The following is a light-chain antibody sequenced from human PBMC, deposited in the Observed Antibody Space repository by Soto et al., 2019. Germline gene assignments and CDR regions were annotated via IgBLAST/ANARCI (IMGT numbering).Light chain of an antibody. CDR3: QQYDNSPTWT. CDR1: QSVSSSD. J-gene: IGKJ1*01. V-gene: IGKV3-20*01. CDR2: GAS. Sequence: EIVLTQSPGTLSLSPGERATLSCRASQSVSSSDLAWYQQKPGQAPRLLIYGASSRATGIPDRFSGSGSGTDFTLTISRLEPEDFAVYYGQQYDNSPTWTFGQGTKVEIK.